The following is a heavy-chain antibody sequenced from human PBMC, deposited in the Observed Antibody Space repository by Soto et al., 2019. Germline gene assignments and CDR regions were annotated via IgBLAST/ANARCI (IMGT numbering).Heavy chain of an antibody. D-gene: IGHD6-6*01. CDR3: ASWSIAARNFDY. J-gene: IGHJ4*02. CDR2: IYYSGST. Sequence: PSETLSLTCTVSGGSISSSSYYWGWIRQPPGKGLEWIGSIYYSGSTYYNPSLKSRVTISVDTSKNQFSLKLSSVTAADTAVYYCASWSIAARNFDYWGQGTLVTSPQ. V-gene: IGHV4-39*01. CDR1: GGSISSSSYY.